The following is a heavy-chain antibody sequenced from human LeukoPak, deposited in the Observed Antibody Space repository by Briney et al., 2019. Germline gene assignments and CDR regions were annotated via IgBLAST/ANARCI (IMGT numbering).Heavy chain of an antibody. V-gene: IGHV3-23*01. CDR3: ARGRALRYYFDY. D-gene: IGHD3-16*02. CDR2: ISGRGGGT. J-gene: IGHJ4*02. Sequence: GGSLRLSCAASGFTFSTYGMSWVRQAPGKGLEWVSGISGRGGGTDYADSVKGRFTISRDNSKNTLFLQMNSLRAEDTALYYCARGRALRYYFDYWGQGTLVTVSS. CDR1: GFTFSTYG.